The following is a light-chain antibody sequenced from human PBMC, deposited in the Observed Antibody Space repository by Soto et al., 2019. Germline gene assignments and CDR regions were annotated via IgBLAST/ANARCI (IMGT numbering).Light chain of an antibody. CDR2: NAS. V-gene: IGKV1-5*03. Sequence: DIQMTQSPSTLSASVGDRVTITCRASQSISSCLAWYQQKPGKAPKLLIYNASSLESGVPSRFSGSGSGTDFTITISILQHDDFANYYCQQYNSYLYTFGQGTKREIK. J-gene: IGKJ2*01. CDR3: QQYNSYLYT. CDR1: QSISSC.